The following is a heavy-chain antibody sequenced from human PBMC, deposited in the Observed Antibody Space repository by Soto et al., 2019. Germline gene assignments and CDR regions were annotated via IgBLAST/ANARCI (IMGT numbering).Heavy chain of an antibody. D-gene: IGHD4-17*01. V-gene: IGHV4-59*08. CDR3: ARHLDGDYSFDY. CDR1: GGSISSYY. CDR2: IYYGGST. J-gene: IGHJ4*02. Sequence: QVQLQESGPGLVKPSETLSLTCTVSGGSISSYYWSWIRQPPGKGLEWIGYIYYGGSTNYNPSLKSRVTMSVDTSKNQFSLRLSSATAADTAVYYCARHLDGDYSFDYWGQGPLVTVSS.